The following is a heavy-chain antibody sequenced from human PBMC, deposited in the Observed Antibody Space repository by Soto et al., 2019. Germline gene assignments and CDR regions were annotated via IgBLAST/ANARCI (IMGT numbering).Heavy chain of an antibody. J-gene: IGHJ2*01. Sequence: SETLSLTCTVSGGSISSSSYYWGWIRQPPGKGLEWIGSIYYSGSTYYNPSLKSRVTISVDTSKNQFSLKLSSVTAADTAVYYCARLSGGDYWYFDLWGRGTLVTVSS. D-gene: IGHD3-10*01. CDR3: ARLSGGDYWYFDL. CDR2: IYYSGST. V-gene: IGHV4-39*01. CDR1: GGSISSSSYY.